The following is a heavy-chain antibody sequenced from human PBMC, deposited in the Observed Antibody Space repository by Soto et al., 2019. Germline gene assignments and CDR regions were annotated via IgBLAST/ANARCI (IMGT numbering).Heavy chain of an antibody. CDR2: IIPKLGSA. J-gene: IGHJ4*02. CDR3: ARGCDGYNLGAVY. D-gene: IGHD2-21*01. Sequence: QVQLVQSGAEVKEPGSSVKVSCKASGGGNLRDYRTTWVRRAPGQGLEWMGGIIPKLGSANYAQNFQGRVTVTADESTNTVYRELRSLRSDDTAVYYCARGCDGYNLGAVYWGQGTPVTVSS. V-gene: IGHV1-69*01. CDR1: GGGNLRDYR.